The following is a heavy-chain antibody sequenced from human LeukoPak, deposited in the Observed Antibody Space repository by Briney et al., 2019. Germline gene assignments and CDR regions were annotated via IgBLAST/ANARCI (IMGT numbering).Heavy chain of an antibody. J-gene: IGHJ4*02. CDR2: ISYDGSNK. V-gene: IGHV3-30*18. CDR1: GFTFSSYG. Sequence: GESLRLSCAASGFTFSSYGMHWVRQAPGKGLEWVAVISYDGSNKYYADSVKGRFTISRDNSKNTLYLQMNSLRAEDTAVYYCAKGTMRSSSRRDYFDYWGQGTLVTVSS. CDR3: AKGTMRSSSRRDYFDY. D-gene: IGHD6-13*01.